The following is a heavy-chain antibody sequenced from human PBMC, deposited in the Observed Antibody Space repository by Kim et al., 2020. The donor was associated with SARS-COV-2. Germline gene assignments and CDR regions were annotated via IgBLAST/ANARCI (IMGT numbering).Heavy chain of an antibody. CDR3: TKHIAAVAAYGMDV. D-gene: IGHD6-13*01. Sequence: AAPVKGRFNISRDDSKNTLCLQMNSLKSEDTAVYYCTKHIAAVAAYGMDVWGQGTTVTVSS. V-gene: IGHV3-15*01. J-gene: IGHJ6*02.